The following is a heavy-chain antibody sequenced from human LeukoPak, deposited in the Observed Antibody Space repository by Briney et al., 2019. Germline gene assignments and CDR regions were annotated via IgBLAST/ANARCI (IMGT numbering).Heavy chain of an antibody. D-gene: IGHD3-9*01. CDR2: INHSGST. J-gene: IGHJ4*02. CDR3: ARHDYDILTGYYLL. V-gene: IGHV4-34*01. CDR1: GGSFSGYY. Sequence: PSETLSLTCAVYGGSFSGYYWSWIRQPPGKGLEWIGEINHSGSTNYNPSLKSRVTISVDTSKNQFSLKLSSVTAADTAVYYCARHDYDILTGYYLLWGQGTLVTVSS.